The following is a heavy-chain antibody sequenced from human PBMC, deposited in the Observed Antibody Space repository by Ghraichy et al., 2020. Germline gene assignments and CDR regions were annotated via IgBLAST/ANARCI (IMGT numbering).Heavy chain of an antibody. J-gene: IGHJ4*02. CDR3: ARYRKLPSSGNDY. V-gene: IGHV4-30-4*01. Sequence: SETLSLTCTVSGDSISSGDYYWSWIRQPPGKGLEWIGYIYYSGSTYYSPSLKSRVTISVDTSKNQFSLKLRSVTAADTAVYYCARYRKLPSSGNDYWGQGTLVTVSS. CDR1: GDSISSGDYY. D-gene: IGHD3-22*01. CDR2: IYYSGST.